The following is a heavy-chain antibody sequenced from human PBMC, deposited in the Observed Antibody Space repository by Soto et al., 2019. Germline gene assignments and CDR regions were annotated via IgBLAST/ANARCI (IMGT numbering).Heavy chain of an antibody. Sequence: PGGSLRLSCAASGFTFSSYGMHWVRQAPGKGLEWVAVISYDGSNKYYADSVKGRFTISRDNSKNTLYLQMNSLRAEDTAVYYCAKAGISIAAAAPDYWGQGTLVTVSS. V-gene: IGHV3-30*18. CDR1: GFTFSSYG. CDR2: ISYDGSNK. J-gene: IGHJ4*02. CDR3: AKAGISIAAAAPDY. D-gene: IGHD6-13*01.